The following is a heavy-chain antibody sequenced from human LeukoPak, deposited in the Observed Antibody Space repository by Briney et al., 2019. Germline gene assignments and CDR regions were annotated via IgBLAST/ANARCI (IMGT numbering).Heavy chain of an antibody. CDR1: GGSISNYY. V-gene: IGHV4-59*01. Sequence: PSQTLSLTCNVSGGSISNYYWSWVRQPPGKGLEWIGYMSYTGTTTYSPSLKSRVAISADTSMNQFYLKMTSVTAADTAVYYCACPSRERLVAFDLWGRGTMVTVSS. CDR2: MSYTGTT. CDR3: ACPSRERLVAFDL. J-gene: IGHJ3*01. D-gene: IGHD1-26*01.